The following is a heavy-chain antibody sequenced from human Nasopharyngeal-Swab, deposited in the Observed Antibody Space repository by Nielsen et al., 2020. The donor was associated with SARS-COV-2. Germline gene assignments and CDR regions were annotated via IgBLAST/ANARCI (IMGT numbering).Heavy chain of an antibody. CDR1: GFTFSSYA. D-gene: IGHD6-19*01. Sequence: GESLKISCAASGFTFSSYAMSWVRQAPGKGLEWVSAISGSGGTLYYADSVKGRFTISRDNAKNSLYLQMNSLRAEDTAVYYCAREGYSSGWYGNWGQGTLVTVSS. CDR3: AREGYSSGWYGN. CDR2: ISGSGGTL. J-gene: IGHJ4*02. V-gene: IGHV3-23*01.